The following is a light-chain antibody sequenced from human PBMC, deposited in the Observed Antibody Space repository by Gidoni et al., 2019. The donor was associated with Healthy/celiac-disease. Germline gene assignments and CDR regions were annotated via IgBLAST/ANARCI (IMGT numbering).Light chain of an antibody. CDR3: QHSYSTPRT. V-gene: IGKV1-39*01. CDR2: AAS. J-gene: IGKJ1*01. CDR1: QSISSY. Sequence: DIKMTQSPSSLSASVGDRVTITCRASQSISSYLNWYQQKPGKAPKLLIYAASSLQSGVPSRFSGSGSGTDFTLTISSLQPEDFATYYCQHSYSTPRTFGHGTKVEIK.